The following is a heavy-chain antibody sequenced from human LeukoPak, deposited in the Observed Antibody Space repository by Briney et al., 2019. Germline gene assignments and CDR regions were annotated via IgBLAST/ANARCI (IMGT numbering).Heavy chain of an antibody. CDR3: ARSYYDFWCGHRYYYYMDV. D-gene: IGHD3-3*01. CDR1: GGTFSSYA. J-gene: IGHJ6*03. CDR2: IIPIFGTA. Sequence: ASVKVSCKASGGTFSSYAISWVRQAPGQGLGWMGGIIPIFGTANYAQKFQGRVTITTDESTSTAYMELSSLRSEDTAVYYCARSYYDFWCGHRYYYYMDVWGKGTTVTVSS. V-gene: IGHV1-69*05.